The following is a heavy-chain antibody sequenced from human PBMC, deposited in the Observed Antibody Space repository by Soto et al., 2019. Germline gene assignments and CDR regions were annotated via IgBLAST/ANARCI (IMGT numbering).Heavy chain of an antibody. Sequence: SETLSLTCTVFGGSVSIGDYLWSWIRQRPGKGLEWIGYIHDSGNTYYNPSLKSRVTISLDTSKNQFSLKVTSMTAADTAVYFXARARGGDSGDYASLFDRWGQGNLVTVS. CDR2: IHDSGNT. D-gene: IGHD4-17*01. V-gene: IGHV4-30-4*01. CDR1: GGSVSIGDYL. CDR3: ARARGGDSGDYASLFDR. J-gene: IGHJ5*02.